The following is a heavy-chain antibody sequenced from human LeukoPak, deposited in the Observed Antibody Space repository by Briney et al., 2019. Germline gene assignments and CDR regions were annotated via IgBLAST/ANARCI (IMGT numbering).Heavy chain of an antibody. CDR3: ARCDSVTALDY. D-gene: IGHD5-18*01. Sequence: SETLSLTCTVSGGSITAGDYHWGWIRQPPGTGLHWIATSWQGASLNSRVTISLDTSKNQFSLRLTSVTAADTAVYYCARCDSVTALDYWGQGTLVTVSS. V-gene: IGHV4-39*07. J-gene: IGHJ4*02. CDR1: GGSITAGDYH. CDR2: S.